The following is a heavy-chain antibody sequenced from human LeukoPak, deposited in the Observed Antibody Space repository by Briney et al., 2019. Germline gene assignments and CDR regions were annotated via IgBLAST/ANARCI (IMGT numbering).Heavy chain of an antibody. V-gene: IGHV4-39*01. Sequence: PSETLSLTCTVSGGSISSSSYYWGWIRQPPGTGLEWIGSIYYSGSTYYNPSLKSRVTISVDTSKNQFSLKLSSVTAADTAVYYCARQRDGYDDYWGQGTLVTVSS. CDR2: IYYSGST. D-gene: IGHD5-24*01. CDR3: ARQRDGYDDY. CDR1: GGSISSSSYY. J-gene: IGHJ4*02.